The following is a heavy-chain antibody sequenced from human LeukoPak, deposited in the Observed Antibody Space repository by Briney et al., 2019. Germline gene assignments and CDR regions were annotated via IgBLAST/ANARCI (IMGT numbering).Heavy chain of an antibody. Sequence: SETLSLTCAVYGGSLSAYYWTWIRQPPGKGLEWIGEINHGGSTNYNPSLKSRVTISVDTSKNQFSLKLSSVTAADTAVYYCARGITIFGVVIMSGGWFDPWGQGTLVTVSS. CDR2: INHGGST. V-gene: IGHV4-34*01. CDR1: GGSLSAYY. J-gene: IGHJ5*02. D-gene: IGHD3-3*01. CDR3: ARGITIFGVVIMSGGWFDP.